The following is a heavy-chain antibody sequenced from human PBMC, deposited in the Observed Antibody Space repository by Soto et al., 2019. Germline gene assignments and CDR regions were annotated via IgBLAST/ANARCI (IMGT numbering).Heavy chain of an antibody. CDR1: GFTVSSNY. J-gene: IGHJ4*02. Sequence: LRLSCAASGFTVSSNYMSWVRQAPGKGLEWVSVIYSGGSTYYADSVKGRFTISRDNSKNTLYLQMNSLRAEDTAVYYCASPGPNYYDSSSDGRLGYWGQGTLVTVSS. CDR2: IYSGGST. V-gene: IGHV3-53*01. CDR3: ASPGPNYYDSSSDGRLGY. D-gene: IGHD3-22*01.